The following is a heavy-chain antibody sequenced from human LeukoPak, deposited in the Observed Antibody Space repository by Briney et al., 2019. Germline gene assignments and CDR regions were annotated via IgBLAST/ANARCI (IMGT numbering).Heavy chain of an antibody. CDR3: ARVKLWWWMI. V-gene: IGHV4-59*12. Sequence: SETLSLTCTVSGGSISSYYWSWIRQPPGKGLEWIGYIYYSGSTNYNPSLKSRVTISVDTSKNQFSLKLSSVTAADTAVYYCARVKLWWWMIWGQGTVVTVSS. CDR1: GGSISSYY. J-gene: IGHJ4*02. CDR2: IYYSGST. D-gene: IGHD2-21*01.